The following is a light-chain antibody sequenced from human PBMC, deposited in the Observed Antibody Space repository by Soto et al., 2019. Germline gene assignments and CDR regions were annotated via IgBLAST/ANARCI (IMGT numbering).Light chain of an antibody. CDR1: QSISSW. V-gene: IGKV1-5*03. Sequence: DIQMTQSPSTLSASVGDRVTITCRASQSISSWLAWYQQKPGKAPKLLIYKASNLESGVPSRFSARGSGTEFTLSSSSLQPDDFATYYCQQYSSYWTFGQGTKVDI. CDR3: QQYSSYWT. CDR2: KAS. J-gene: IGKJ1*01.